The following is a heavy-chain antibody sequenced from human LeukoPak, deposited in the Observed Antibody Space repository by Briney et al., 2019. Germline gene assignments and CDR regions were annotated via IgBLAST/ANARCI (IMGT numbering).Heavy chain of an antibody. Sequence: PSETLSLTCAVYGGSFSGYYWSWIRQPPGKGLEWIGEINHSGSTNYNPSLKSRVTISVDTSKNQFSLKLSSVTAADTAVYYCARTVTGYSPYWYFDLWGRGTLVTVSS. CDR3: ARTVTGYSPYWYFDL. J-gene: IGHJ2*01. CDR1: GGSFSGYY. V-gene: IGHV4-34*01. D-gene: IGHD3-9*01. CDR2: INHSGST.